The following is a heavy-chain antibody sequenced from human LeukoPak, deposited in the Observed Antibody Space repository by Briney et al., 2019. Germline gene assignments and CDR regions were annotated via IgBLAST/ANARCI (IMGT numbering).Heavy chain of an antibody. D-gene: IGHD4-17*01. V-gene: IGHV4-59*01. CDR3: ASKSTDHGELRFDY. Sequence: TLSLTCTISGDSTNTYFWSWIRQPPGKGLEWIGYFYYTGTTNYNPSLKSRVTISVDTSKNQFSLKVNSVTAADTGVYYCASKSTDHGELRFDYWGQGTLVTVSS. CDR2: FYYTGTT. CDR1: GDSTNTYF. J-gene: IGHJ4*02.